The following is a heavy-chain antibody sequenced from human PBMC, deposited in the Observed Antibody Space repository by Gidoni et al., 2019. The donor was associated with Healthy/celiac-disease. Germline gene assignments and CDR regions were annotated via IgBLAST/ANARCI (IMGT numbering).Heavy chain of an antibody. Sequence: GGGFIQPGGCLRLSCAASGFTFSSYAMSWVRQAPGKGLEWVSAISGSGGSTYYADSVKGRFTISRDNSKNTLYLQMNSLRAEDTAVYYCAKDRGQYNWKPFDYWGQGTLVTVSS. V-gene: IGHV3-23*01. CDR1: GFTFSSYA. CDR3: AKDRGQYNWKPFDY. J-gene: IGHJ4*02. D-gene: IGHD1-20*01. CDR2: ISGSGGST.